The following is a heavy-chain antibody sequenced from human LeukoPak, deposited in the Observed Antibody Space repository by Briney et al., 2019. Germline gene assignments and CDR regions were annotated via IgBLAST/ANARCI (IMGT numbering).Heavy chain of an antibody. V-gene: IGHV4-59*12. CDR2: IYYSGST. CDR1: GGSISSYY. Sequence: SETLSLTCTVSGGSISSYYWSWIRQPPGKGLEWIGYIYYSGSTNYNPSLKSRVTISVDTSKNQFSLKLSSVTAADTAVYYCARRRGYSGYAPPRYFDYWGQGTLVTVSS. CDR3: ARRRGYSGYAPPRYFDY. D-gene: IGHD5-12*01. J-gene: IGHJ4*02.